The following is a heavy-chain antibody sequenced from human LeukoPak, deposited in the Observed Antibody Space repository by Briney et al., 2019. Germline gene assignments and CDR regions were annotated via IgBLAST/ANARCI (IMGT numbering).Heavy chain of an antibody. J-gene: IGHJ6*03. CDR1: GYTFTSYG. D-gene: IGHD2-2*01. Sequence: ASVKVSCKASGYTFTSYGISWVRQAPGQGLEWMGWISAYNGNTNYAQNLQGRVTMTTDTSTSTAYMDLRSLRSDDTAVYYCARVPSSHTAQYYYYYLDVWGKGTTVTVAS. CDR3: ARVPSSHTAQYYYYYLDV. CDR2: ISAYNGNT. V-gene: IGHV1-18*01.